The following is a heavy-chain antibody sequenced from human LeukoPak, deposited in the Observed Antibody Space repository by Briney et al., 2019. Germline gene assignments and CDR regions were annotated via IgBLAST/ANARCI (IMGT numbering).Heavy chain of an antibody. CDR3: VNRGRMAVASYYFDY. CDR2: ISGNGGTT. V-gene: IGHV3-23*01. J-gene: IGHJ4*02. D-gene: IGHD6-19*01. CDR1: VFTFSSDA. Sequence: RGSLRLSCAASVFTFSSDARSSGRQAPREGREWGSTISGNGGTTYYATSVKGRFTISRDNSKNTVYLQMNSLRAEDAALYYCVNRGRMAVASYYFDYWGQGTLVTVSS.